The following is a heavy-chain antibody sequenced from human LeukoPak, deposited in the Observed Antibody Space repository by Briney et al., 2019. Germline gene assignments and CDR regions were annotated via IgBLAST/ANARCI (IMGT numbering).Heavy chain of an antibody. CDR3: ARGGSSGGSCYPTCAPDY. Sequence: PSGTLSLTCTVSGGSISSYYWSWIRQPPGKGLEWIGYIYYSGSTNYNPSLKSRVTISVDTSKNQFSLKLSSVTAADTAVYYCARGGSSGGSCYPTCAPDYWGQGTLVTVSS. CDR2: IYYSGST. CDR1: GGSISSYY. J-gene: IGHJ4*02. D-gene: IGHD2-15*01. V-gene: IGHV4-59*01.